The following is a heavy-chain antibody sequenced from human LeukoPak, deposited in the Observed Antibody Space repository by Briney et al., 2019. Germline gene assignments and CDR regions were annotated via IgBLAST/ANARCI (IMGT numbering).Heavy chain of an antibody. CDR2: IIPIFGTA. Sequence: SVKVSCKASGGTFSSYAISWVRQAPGQGLEWMGGIIPIFGTANYAQKFQGRVTITADESTSTAYMELSSLRSEDTAVYYCARAKRWWLPEVRLYYYYYMDVWGKGTTVTVSS. J-gene: IGHJ6*03. CDR3: ARAKRWWLPEVRLYYYYYMDV. D-gene: IGHD5-12*01. V-gene: IGHV1-69*13. CDR1: GGTFSSYA.